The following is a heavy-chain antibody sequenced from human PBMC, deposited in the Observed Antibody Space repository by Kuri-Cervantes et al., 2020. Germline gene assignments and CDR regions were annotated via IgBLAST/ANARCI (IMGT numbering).Heavy chain of an antibody. Sequence: GRSLKISCAASGFTFSSYAMSWVRQAPGKGLEWVAVIWYDGSNKYYADSVKGRFTISRDNSKNTLYLQMNSLRAEDTAVYYCARTRVDGYNGYDAFDIWGQGTMVTVSS. D-gene: IGHD5-24*01. J-gene: IGHJ3*02. CDR3: ARTRVDGYNGYDAFDI. CDR2: IWYDGSNK. CDR1: GFTFSSYA. V-gene: IGHV3-33*08.